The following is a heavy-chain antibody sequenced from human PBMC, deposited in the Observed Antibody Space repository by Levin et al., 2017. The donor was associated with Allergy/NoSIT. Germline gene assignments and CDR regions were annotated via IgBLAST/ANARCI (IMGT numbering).Heavy chain of an antibody. D-gene: IGHD3-10*01. CDR2: ISWNSGSI. V-gene: IGHV3-9*01. CDR3: ARDNIGLPDAFDI. Sequence: GGSLRLSCAASGFTFDDYAMHWVRQAPGKGLEWVSGISWNSGSIGCADSVKGRFTISRDNAKNSLYLQMNSLRTEDTALYYCARDNIGLPDAFDIWGQGTMVIVSS. CDR1: GFTFDDYA. J-gene: IGHJ3*02.